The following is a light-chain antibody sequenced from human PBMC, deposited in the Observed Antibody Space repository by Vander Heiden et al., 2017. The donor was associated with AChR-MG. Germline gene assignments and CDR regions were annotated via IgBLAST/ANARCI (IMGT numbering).Light chain of an antibody. CDR2: AAS. CDR3: QHYGGSTWM. J-gene: IGKJ1*01. Sequence: EIVLTQSPGTLSSSPGERAALSCGASQSVSSSHIAWYQQRPGQAPRLLIYAASIRATDIPDKFSGSGSGTDFTLTISRLEPEDFAVYYCQHYGGSTWMFGPGTKVDIK. V-gene: IGKV3-20*01. CDR1: QSVSSSH.